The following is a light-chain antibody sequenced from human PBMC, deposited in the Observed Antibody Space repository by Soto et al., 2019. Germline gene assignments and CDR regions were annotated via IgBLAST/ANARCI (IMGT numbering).Light chain of an antibody. CDR1: SSNIGSNT. CDR2: SNN. J-gene: IGLJ2*01. Sequence: QSVLTQPPSASGTPGQRVTISCSGSSSNIGSNTVNWYQQLPGTAPKLLIYSNNQRRSGVPDRFSCSKSRTSASLAISGVQSEYEADYYCAACDDSLNGVVFGGGTKLTVL. V-gene: IGLV1-44*01. CDR3: AACDDSLNGVV.